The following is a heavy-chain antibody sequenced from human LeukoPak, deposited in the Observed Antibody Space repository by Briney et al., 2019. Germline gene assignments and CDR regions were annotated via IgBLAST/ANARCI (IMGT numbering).Heavy chain of an antibody. CDR2: INPNSGGT. J-gene: IGHJ4*02. V-gene: IGHV1-2*04. Sequence: ASVKVSCKASGYTFTGYYMHWVRQAPGRGLEWMGWINPNSGGTNYAQKFQGWVTMTRDTSISTAYMELSSLRSEDTAVYYCARDRRTYYYDSSGYPDYWGQGTLVTVSS. D-gene: IGHD3-22*01. CDR3: ARDRRTYYYDSSGYPDY. CDR1: GYTFTGYY.